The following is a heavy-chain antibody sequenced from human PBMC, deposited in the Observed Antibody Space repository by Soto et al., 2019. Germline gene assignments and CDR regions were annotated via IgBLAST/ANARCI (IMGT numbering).Heavy chain of an antibody. CDR2: MNPNSGNT. CDR3: ARGLYCSGGSCYSVAFDS. J-gene: IGHJ3*02. CDR1: GYTFTSYD. Sequence: ASVKVSCKASGYTFTSYDINWVRQATGQGLEWMGWMNPNSGNTGYAQKFQGRVTMTRNTSISTAYMELSSLRSEDTAVYYCARGLYCSGGSCYSVAFDSWGQGTMVTVSS. D-gene: IGHD2-15*01. V-gene: IGHV1-8*01.